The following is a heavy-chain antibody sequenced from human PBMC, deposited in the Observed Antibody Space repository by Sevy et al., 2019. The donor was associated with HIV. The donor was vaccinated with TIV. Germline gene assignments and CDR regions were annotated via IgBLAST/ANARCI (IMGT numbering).Heavy chain of an antibody. CDR3: AREGITMVRGVIIAFDY. CDR1: GYTFTSYG. CDR2: ISVYNGNT. V-gene: IGHV1-18*01. D-gene: IGHD3-10*01. Sequence: VSVKVSCKASGYTFTSYGMSWVRQAPGQGLEWMGWISVYNGNTNYAQKLQGRVTMTTDTSTSTAYMELRSLRSDDTAVYYCAREGITMVRGVIIAFDYWGQGTLVTVSS. J-gene: IGHJ4*02.